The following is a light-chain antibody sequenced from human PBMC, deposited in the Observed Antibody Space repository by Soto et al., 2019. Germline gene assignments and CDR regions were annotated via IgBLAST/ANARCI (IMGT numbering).Light chain of an antibody. CDR1: QSVSSN. CDR2: GAS. CDR3: QHGYVAPYS. J-gene: IGKJ2*03. V-gene: IGKV3-15*01. Sequence: EIVMTQSPATLSVSPGERATLSCRASQSVSSNLAWYQQKPGQAPRLLMYGASTRATGIPARFSGSGSGTEFTLTITSLQPEDFATYYCQHGYVAPYSFGQGTK.